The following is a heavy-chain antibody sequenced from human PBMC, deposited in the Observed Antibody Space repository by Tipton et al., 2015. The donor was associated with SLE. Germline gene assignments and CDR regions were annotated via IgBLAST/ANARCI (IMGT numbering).Heavy chain of an antibody. CDR3: ARDRHVDYDFDY. CDR2: IYSGGST. Sequence: SLRLSCAASGFTVISSYMNWVRQAPGKGLEWVSVIYSGGSTYYADSVKGRFTISRDHSKNTLYLQMNSLGAEDTAVYYCARDRHVDYDFDYRGQGPLVTVSS. V-gene: IGHV3-53*05. CDR1: GFTVISSY. D-gene: IGHD4-17*01. J-gene: IGHJ4*02.